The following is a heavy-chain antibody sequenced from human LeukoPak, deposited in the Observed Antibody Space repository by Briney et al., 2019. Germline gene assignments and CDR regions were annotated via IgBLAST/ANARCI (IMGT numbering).Heavy chain of an antibody. V-gene: IGHV1-2*02. CDR1: GYTFTGYY. J-gene: IGHJ6*03. CDR2: INPNSGRT. Sequence: ASVKVSCKASGYTFTGYYMHWVRQAPGQGLEWMGWINPNSGRTNYAQKFQGRVTMTRDTSISTAYMELSRLRSDDTAVYYCARGPRSGSYSYYYYMDVWGKGTTVTVSS. CDR3: ARGPRSGSYSYYYYMDV. D-gene: IGHD1-26*01.